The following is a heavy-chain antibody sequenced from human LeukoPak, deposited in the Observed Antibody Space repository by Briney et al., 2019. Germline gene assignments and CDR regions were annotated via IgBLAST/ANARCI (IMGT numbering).Heavy chain of an antibody. V-gene: IGHV1-69*04. CDR2: IIPILGIA. J-gene: IGHJ4*02. CDR1: GGTFSSYA. D-gene: IGHD3-22*01. Sequence: GSSVKVSCKASGGTFSSYAIGWVRQAPGQGLEWMGRIIPILGIANYAQKFQGRVTITADKSTCTAYMELRSLRSDDTAVYYCARVYLVDYYDSSGYLDYWGQGTLVTVSS. CDR3: ARVYLVDYYDSSGYLDY.